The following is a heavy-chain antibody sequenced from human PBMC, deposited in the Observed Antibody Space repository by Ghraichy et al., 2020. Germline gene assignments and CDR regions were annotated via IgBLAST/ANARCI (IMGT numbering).Heavy chain of an antibody. D-gene: IGHD1-14*01. Sequence: LNISCAASGFSFSSYDMHWVRQGTGKGLEWVSAIGSAGETYYPGSVKGRFTISRENAKNSFYLQMNSLRVGDTAVYYCAAGPGASRFRIDYWGQGTLVTVSS. CDR1: GFSFSSYD. J-gene: IGHJ4*02. CDR3: AAGPGASRFRIDY. V-gene: IGHV3-13*01. CDR2: IGSAGET.